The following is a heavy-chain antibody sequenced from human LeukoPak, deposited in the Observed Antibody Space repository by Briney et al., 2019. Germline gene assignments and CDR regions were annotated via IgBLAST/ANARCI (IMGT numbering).Heavy chain of an antibody. CDR3: ARLGYSSAILDP. CDR1: GYSISSGYY. Sequence: SETLSLTCTVSGYSISSGYYWGWIRQPPGKGLEWIGSIYHSGSTYYNPSLKSRVTISVDTSKNQFSLKLSSVTAADTAVYYCARLGYSSAILDPWGQGTLVTVSS. CDR2: IYHSGST. D-gene: IGHD6-19*01. J-gene: IGHJ4*02. V-gene: IGHV4-38-2*02.